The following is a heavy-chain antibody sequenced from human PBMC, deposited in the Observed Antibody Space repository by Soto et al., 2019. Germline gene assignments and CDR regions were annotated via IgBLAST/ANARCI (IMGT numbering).Heavy chain of an antibody. J-gene: IGHJ4*02. D-gene: IGHD3-3*01. V-gene: IGHV3-23*01. CDR3: AKDRDFLGGYYKHRGFDC. CDR1: GFTFSSYA. Sequence: EVQLLESGGGLVQPGGSLRLSCAASGFTFSSYAMSWVRQAPGKGLEWVSAISGSGGSTYYADSVKGRFTISRDSSKNTLYLQMNSLRAEDTAVYYCAKDRDFLGGYYKHRGFDCWGQGSLVTVSS. CDR2: ISGSGGST.